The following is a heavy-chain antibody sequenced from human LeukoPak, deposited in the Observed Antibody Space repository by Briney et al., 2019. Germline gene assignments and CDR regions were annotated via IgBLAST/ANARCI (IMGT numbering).Heavy chain of an antibody. D-gene: IGHD4-17*01. CDR1: GGSISSYY. CDR2: IYYSGST. V-gene: IGHV4-59*01. J-gene: IGHJ4*02. Sequence: ASETLSLTCTVSGGSISSYYWSWIRQPPGKGLEWIGYIYYSGSTNYNPSLKSRVTISVDTSKNQFSLKLSSVTAADTAVYYCARGADYGDKFDYWGQGTLVTVSS. CDR3: ARGADYGDKFDY.